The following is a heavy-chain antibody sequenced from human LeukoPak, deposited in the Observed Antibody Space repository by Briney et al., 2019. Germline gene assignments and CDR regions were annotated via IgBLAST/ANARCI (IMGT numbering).Heavy chain of an antibody. V-gene: IGHV1-69*13. CDR1: GGTFISYG. D-gene: IGHD1-26*01. CDR3: ARAHRPPRRNSGSYYRLPYGMDV. CDR2: IIPIFGTA. Sequence: ASVKVSCKASGGTFISYGISWVRQAPGQGLEWMGGIIPIFGTANYAQKFQGRVTITADEFTSTAYMELSSLRSEDTAVYYCARAHRPPRRNSGSYYRLPYGMDVWGQGTTVTVSS. J-gene: IGHJ6*02.